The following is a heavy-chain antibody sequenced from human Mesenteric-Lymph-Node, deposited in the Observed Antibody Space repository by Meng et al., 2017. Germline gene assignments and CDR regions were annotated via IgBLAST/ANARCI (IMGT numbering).Heavy chain of an antibody. V-gene: IGHV3-23*01. J-gene: IGHJ4*02. Sequence: GESLKTSCAASGSTFSTCARSWVRQAPGKGLEWVSAIIGSGGSTYYADSVKGRFTVSRDNSKNTLYLQMNSLRAEDTAVYYCAKDLHTLADWGQGTLVTVSS. CDR3: AKDLHTLAD. D-gene: IGHD3-16*01. CDR2: IIGSGGST. CDR1: GSTFSTCA.